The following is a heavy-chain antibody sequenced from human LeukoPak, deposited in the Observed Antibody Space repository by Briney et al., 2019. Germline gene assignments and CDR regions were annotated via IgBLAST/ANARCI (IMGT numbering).Heavy chain of an antibody. D-gene: IGHD6-13*01. Sequence: PGGSLRLSCAASGFTFSSNWMSWVRQAPGKGLEWVANIKPDGNEKYYVDSVKGRFTISRDNAENSLFPQMNSLRAEDTAVYYCARVAHHSSSWSHWGQGTLVTVSS. CDR1: GFTFSSNW. CDR3: ARVAHHSSSWSH. V-gene: IGHV3-7*01. CDR2: IKPDGNEK. J-gene: IGHJ4*02.